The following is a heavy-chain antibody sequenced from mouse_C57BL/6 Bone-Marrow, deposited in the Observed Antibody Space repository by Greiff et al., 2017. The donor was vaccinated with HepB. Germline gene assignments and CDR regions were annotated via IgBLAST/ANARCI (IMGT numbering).Heavy chain of an antibody. CDR2: INPNNGGT. CDR3: ARDSSGYVYYAMDY. D-gene: IGHD3-2*02. CDR1: GYTFTDYN. J-gene: IGHJ4*01. V-gene: IGHV1-18*01. Sequence: VQLKQSGPELVKPGASVKIPCKASGYTFTDYNMDWVKQSHGKSLEWIGDINPNNGGTIYNQKFKGKATLTVDKSSSTAYMELRSLTSEDTAVYYCARDSSGYVYYAMDYWGQGTSVTVSS.